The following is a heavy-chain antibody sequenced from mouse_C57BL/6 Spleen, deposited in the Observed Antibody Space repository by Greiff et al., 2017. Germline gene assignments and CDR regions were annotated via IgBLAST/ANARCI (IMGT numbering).Heavy chain of an antibody. D-gene: IGHD2-4*01. Sequence: EVHLVESGPELVKPGASVKISCKASGYSFTGYYMNWVKQSPEKSLEWIGEINPSTGGTTYNQKFKAKATLTVDKSSSTAYMQLKSLTSEDSAVYYCARVGLRRYFDVWGTGTTVTVSS. J-gene: IGHJ1*03. CDR2: INPSTGGT. V-gene: IGHV1-42*01. CDR1: GYSFTGYY. CDR3: ARVGLRRYFDV.